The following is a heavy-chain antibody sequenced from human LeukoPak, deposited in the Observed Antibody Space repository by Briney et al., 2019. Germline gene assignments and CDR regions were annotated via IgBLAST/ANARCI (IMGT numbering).Heavy chain of an antibody. Sequence: ASVKVSCKASGYTFTSYYMHWVRQAPGEGLEWMGIINPSGGSTSYAQKFQGRVTMTRDMSTTTDYMELSSLRSEDTAVYYCARDNSVGDVAWWFDPWGQGTLVTVSS. D-gene: IGHD1-26*01. CDR1: GYTFTSYY. V-gene: IGHV1-46*01. CDR3: ARDNSVGDVAWWFDP. CDR2: INPSGGST. J-gene: IGHJ5*02.